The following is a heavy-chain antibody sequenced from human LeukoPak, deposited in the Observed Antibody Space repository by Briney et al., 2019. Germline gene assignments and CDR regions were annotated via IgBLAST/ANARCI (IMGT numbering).Heavy chain of an antibody. Sequence: GGSLRLSCAASGFTVSSNYMSWVRQAPGKGLEWVSVIYSGGSTYYADSVKGRFTISRDNSKNTLYLQMNSLRAEDTAVYYCAKGERYYDILTGYLYYFDYWGQGTLVTVSS. D-gene: IGHD3-9*01. J-gene: IGHJ4*02. CDR2: IYSGGST. CDR1: GFTVSSNY. CDR3: AKGERYYDILTGYLYYFDY. V-gene: IGHV3-66*01.